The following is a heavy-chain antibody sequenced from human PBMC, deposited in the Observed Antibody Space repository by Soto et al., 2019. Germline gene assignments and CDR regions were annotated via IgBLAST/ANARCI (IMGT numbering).Heavy chain of an antibody. D-gene: IGHD1-7*01. J-gene: IGHJ4*02. CDR3: AIRTPSNDY. V-gene: IGHV5-10-1*01. CDR1: GYSFTNYW. Sequence: PGESLKISCKGSGYSFTNYWISWVRQMPGKGLEWMGRIDPSDSYTKYSPSFQGHVTISIYKSISSAYVQWCSLKASDTAISYCAIRTPSNDYWGQGTLVTVSS. CDR2: IDPSDSYT.